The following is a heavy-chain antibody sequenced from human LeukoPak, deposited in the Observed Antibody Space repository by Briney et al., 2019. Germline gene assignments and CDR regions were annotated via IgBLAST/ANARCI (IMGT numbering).Heavy chain of an antibody. V-gene: IGHV1-2*04. CDR2: INPNSGGT. CDR3: ARAPYYYDSSGTLVGYYGMDV. J-gene: IGHJ6*02. CDR1: GYTFTGYY. Sequence: ASVKVSCKASGYTFTGYYMHWVRQAPGQGLEWMGWINPNSGGTNYAQKFQGWVTMTRDTSISTAYMELSRLRSDDTAVYYCARAPYYYDSSGTLVGYYGMDVWGQGTTVTVSS. D-gene: IGHD3-22*01.